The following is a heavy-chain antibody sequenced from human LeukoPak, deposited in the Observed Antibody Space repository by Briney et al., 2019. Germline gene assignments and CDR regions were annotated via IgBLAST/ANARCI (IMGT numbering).Heavy chain of an antibody. CDR2: INSSGGST. V-gene: IGHV1-46*01. CDR3: ARDGELRLGELSF. CDR1: GYTFTSYY. D-gene: IGHD3-16*02. J-gene: IGHJ4*02. Sequence: ASVKVSCKASGYTFTSYYMHWVRQAPGQGLEWMGIINSSGGSTSYAQKFQGRVTMTRDTSTSTVYMELSSLRSEDTAVYYCARDGELRLGELSFWGQGTLVTVSS.